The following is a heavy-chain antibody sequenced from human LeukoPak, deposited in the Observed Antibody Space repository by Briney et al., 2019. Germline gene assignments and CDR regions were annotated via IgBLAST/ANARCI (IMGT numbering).Heavy chain of an antibody. CDR1: GFTFSDYG. D-gene: IGHD6-13*01. Sequence: QPGGSLRLSCAASGFTFSDYGMHWVRQAPGKGLDWVTFIRFDGTNKFDADSVKGRFTVSRDNSKTTLYLQMNSLRAEDTAVYYCLGSNIASIWGQGTLVTVSS. V-gene: IGHV3-30*02. CDR3: LGSNIASI. CDR2: IRFDGTNK. J-gene: IGHJ4*02.